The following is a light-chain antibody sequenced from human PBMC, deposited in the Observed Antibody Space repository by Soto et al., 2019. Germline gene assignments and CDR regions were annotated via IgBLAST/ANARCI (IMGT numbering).Light chain of an antibody. J-gene: IGKJ5*01. Sequence: ESASTQAPTTVSYPPGRGECLACRASQSVSTYLAWYQQKPGQAPRLLIYDASNRVTGIPARFRGSGSGTDFTLTISSLEPDDFAVYYCQQRSNWQITFGQGTRLEIK. CDR1: QSVSTY. CDR3: QQRSNWQIT. CDR2: DAS. V-gene: IGKV3-11*01.